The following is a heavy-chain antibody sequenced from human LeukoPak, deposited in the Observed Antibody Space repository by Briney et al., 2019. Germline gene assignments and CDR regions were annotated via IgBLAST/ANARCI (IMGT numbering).Heavy chain of an antibody. Sequence: GASVKVSCKASGGTFSSYAISWVRQTRGQGLEWMGRIIPILGIANYAQKFQGRVTITADKSTSTAYMELRSLRSDDTAVYYCARTRTKDIVVVPAAMGWFDPWGQGTLVTVSS. CDR1: GGTFSSYA. V-gene: IGHV1-69*04. CDR2: IIPILGIA. J-gene: IGHJ5*02. CDR3: ARTRTKDIVVVPAAMGWFDP. D-gene: IGHD2-2*01.